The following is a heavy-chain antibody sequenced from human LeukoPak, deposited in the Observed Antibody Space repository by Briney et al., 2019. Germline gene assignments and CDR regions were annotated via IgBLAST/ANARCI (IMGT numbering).Heavy chain of an antibody. CDR3: TAGTGRSDFDY. CDR1: GFTFSNAW. Sequence: GGSLRLSCAASGFTFSNAWMSWVRQAPGRGLEWVGRIKRKGDDGTIDYAAPVKGSLSISRDDSKNTLYLQMNSLKSEDTAVYYCTAGTGRSDFDYWGQGTLVTVSS. J-gene: IGHJ4*02. V-gene: IGHV3-15*01. CDR2: IKRKGDDGTI. D-gene: IGHD3/OR15-3a*01.